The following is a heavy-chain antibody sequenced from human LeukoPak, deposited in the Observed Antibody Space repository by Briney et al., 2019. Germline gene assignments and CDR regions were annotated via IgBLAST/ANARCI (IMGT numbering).Heavy chain of an antibody. J-gene: IGHJ6*03. D-gene: IGHD2-8*02. Sequence: SVKVSCKASGGTFSSYAISWVRQAPGQGLEWMGVIIPIFGTANYAQKFQGRVTITADESTSTAYMEVSSLRSEDTAVYYCASTDRPAGPDYYYYYMDVWGKGTTVTVSS. V-gene: IGHV1-69*13. CDR1: GGTFSSYA. CDR2: IIPIFGTA. CDR3: ASTDRPAGPDYYYYYMDV.